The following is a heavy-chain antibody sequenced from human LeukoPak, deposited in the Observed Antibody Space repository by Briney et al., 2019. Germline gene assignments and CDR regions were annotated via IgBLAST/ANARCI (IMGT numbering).Heavy chain of an antibody. CDR3: ARAEALAVAGTAGFDY. CDR1: GFTFSSYS. D-gene: IGHD6-19*01. Sequence: GGSLRLSCAASGFTFSSYSMNWVRQAPGKGLEWVSSISSSSSYIYYADSVKGRFTISRDNAKNSLYLQMNSLRAEDTAVYYCARAEALAVAGTAGFDYWGQGTLVTVSS. CDR2: ISSSSSYI. J-gene: IGHJ4*02. V-gene: IGHV3-21*01.